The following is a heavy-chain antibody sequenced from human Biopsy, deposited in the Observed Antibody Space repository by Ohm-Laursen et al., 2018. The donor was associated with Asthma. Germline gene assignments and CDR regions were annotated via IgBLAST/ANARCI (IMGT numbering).Heavy chain of an antibody. J-gene: IGHJ4*02. Sequence: SQTLSFTCTVSYGTINRGGYYWTGTRKQPGKVLERNGVIYYSGSTYYNPSLKSRVSISIDTSKNQFSLKLSSVTAADTAVYYCAIAHDYYDSLVYYRSFDYWGQGTLVTVSS. CDR1: YGTINRGGYY. D-gene: IGHD3-22*01. CDR3: AIAHDYYDSLVYYRSFDY. CDR2: IYYSGST. V-gene: IGHV4-31*03.